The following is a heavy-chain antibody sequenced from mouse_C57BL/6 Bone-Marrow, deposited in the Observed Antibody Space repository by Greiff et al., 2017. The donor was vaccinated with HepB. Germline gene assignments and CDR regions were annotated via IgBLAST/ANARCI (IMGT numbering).Heavy chain of an antibody. J-gene: IGHJ1*03. CDR1: GFTFSDYY. CDR2: ISNGGGST. CDR3: ARNYYGPNGGYFDV. D-gene: IGHD1-1*01. Sequence: EVKLVESGGGLVQPGGSLKLSCAASGFTFSDYYMYWVRQTPEKRLEWVAYISNGGGSTYYPDTVKGRFTISRDNAKNTLYLQMSRLKSEDTAMYYCARNYYGPNGGYFDVWGTGTTVTVSS. V-gene: IGHV5-12*01.